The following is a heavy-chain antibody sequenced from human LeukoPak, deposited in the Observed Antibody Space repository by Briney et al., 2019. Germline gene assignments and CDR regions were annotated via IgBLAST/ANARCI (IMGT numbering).Heavy chain of an antibody. D-gene: IGHD3-22*01. CDR3: ARDAYYYDSSGYYALDY. Sequence: SETLSLTCTVSGVSISSGGYYWSWIRQHPGKGLEWIGYIYYSGSTYYNPSLKRRVTISVDTSKNQFSLKLSSVTAADTAVYYCARDAYYYDSSGYYALDYWGQGTLVTVSS. J-gene: IGHJ4*02. CDR1: GVSISSGGYY. CDR2: IYYSGST. V-gene: IGHV4-31*03.